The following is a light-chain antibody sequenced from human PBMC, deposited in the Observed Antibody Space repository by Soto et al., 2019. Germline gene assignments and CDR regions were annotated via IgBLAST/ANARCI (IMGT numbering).Light chain of an antibody. V-gene: IGKV1-5*03. CDR1: QSISSW. J-gene: IGKJ4*01. Sequence: DIQMTQSPSTLSASVGDRVTITCRASQSISSWLAWYQQKPGKAPKLLIYKASSLESGVPSRFSGSGSGTEFTLTISSLQPGDFATYYCQQYISYSPLTFVGGTKVEIK. CDR3: QQYISYSPLT. CDR2: KAS.